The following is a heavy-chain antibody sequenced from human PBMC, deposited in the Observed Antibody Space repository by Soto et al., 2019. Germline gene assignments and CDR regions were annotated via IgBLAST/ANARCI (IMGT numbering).Heavy chain of an antibody. CDR2: ISAYIGNT. J-gene: IGHJ5*02. D-gene: IGHD5-12*01. Sequence: QVQLVQSGAEVKKPGASVKVSCKASGYTFTIYGISWVRHAPGQGLEWMGWISAYIGNTNYAQKVQGRVTMTTVTSTSTAYMELRSLRSDDTAVYYCARYRATINSFWFDPWGQGTLVTVSS. CDR3: ARYRATINSFWFDP. CDR1: GYTFTIYG. V-gene: IGHV1-18*01.